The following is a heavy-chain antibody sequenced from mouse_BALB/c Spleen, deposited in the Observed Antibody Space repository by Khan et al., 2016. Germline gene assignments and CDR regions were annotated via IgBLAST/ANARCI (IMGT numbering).Heavy chain of an antibody. V-gene: IGHV3-6*02. D-gene: IGHD2-2*01. CDR2: ISYDGNN. J-gene: IGHJ3*01. CDR1: GYSITSGYF. Sequence: EVQLQESGPGLVKPSQSLSLTCSVTGYSITSGYFWNWIRQFPGNKLEWMGYISYDGNNDYNPSLKNRISITRDTSKNQFFLKLNSVTTEDTATYYCARDGYDGRVTYWGQGTLVTVSA. CDR3: ARDGYDGRVTY.